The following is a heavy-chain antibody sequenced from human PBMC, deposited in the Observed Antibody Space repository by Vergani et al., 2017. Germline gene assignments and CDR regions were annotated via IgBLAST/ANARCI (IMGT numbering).Heavy chain of an antibody. J-gene: IGHJ5*02. Sequence: QVQLVQSGAEVKKPGSSVKVSCKASGGTFSSYAISWVRQAPGQGLAWMGGIIPIFGTANYAQKFQGRVTITADESTSTAYMELSSMRSEDTAVYYGARENCSSTSCYPYWFDPWGQGTLVTVSS. D-gene: IGHD2-2*01. CDR3: ARENCSSTSCYPYWFDP. CDR2: IIPIFGTA. V-gene: IGHV1-69*01. CDR1: GGTFSSYA.